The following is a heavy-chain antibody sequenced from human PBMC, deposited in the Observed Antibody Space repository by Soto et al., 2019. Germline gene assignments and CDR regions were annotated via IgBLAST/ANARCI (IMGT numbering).Heavy chain of an antibody. CDR2: ISYDGSKK. Sequence: PVGSLRLSCAASGFSFSSYAMHWVRQAPGKGLEWVAAISYDGSKKYNADSVKGRFTISRDNSKNTLYLQMNSLRPEDTAVYYCARERVVTARYFDYWGQGTLVTVSS. V-gene: IGHV3-30-3*01. D-gene: IGHD2-21*02. J-gene: IGHJ4*02. CDR1: GFSFSSYA. CDR3: ARERVVTARYFDY.